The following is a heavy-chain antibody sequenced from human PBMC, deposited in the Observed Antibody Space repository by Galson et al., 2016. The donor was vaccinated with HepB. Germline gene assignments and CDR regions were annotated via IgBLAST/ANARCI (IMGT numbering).Heavy chain of an antibody. CDR3: AKQTQWLAPPDFYYGMDV. V-gene: IGHV3-30*18. J-gene: IGHJ6*02. CDR1: GFTFSRYG. D-gene: IGHD6-19*01. CDR2: ISYEGSDK. Sequence: SLRLSCAASGFTFSRYGMHWVRQAPDKGLEWVALISYEGSDKKYADSAQGRFTISRDNAKNTLYLQMNSLRREDTAVYYCAKQTQWLAPPDFYYGMDVWGQGTTVTVSS.